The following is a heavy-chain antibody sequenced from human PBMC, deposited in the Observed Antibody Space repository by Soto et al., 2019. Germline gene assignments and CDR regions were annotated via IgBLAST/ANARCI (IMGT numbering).Heavy chain of an antibody. CDR2: VYYSGST. CDR3: ARGEYDSSGYYSFDS. D-gene: IGHD3-22*01. J-gene: IGHJ4*02. V-gene: IGHV4-59*01. Sequence: QVQLQESGPGLVKTSETLSLTCTVSGGSMRTYYWSWIRQPPGKGLEWIGYVYYSGSTKFNPSLKXRXTXXVDTSKNQFSLKLSSVTAADTAVYYCARGEYDSSGYYSFDSWGQGTLVTVSS. CDR1: GGSMRTYY.